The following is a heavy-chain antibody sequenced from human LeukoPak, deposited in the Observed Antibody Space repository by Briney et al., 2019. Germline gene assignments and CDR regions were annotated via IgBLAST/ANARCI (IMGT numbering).Heavy chain of an antibody. CDR1: GGTFSIYA. Sequence: ASVKVSCTASGGTFSIYAISWVRQAPGQGREWMGRIIPILGIANYAQKFQGRVTITAVKSTSTAYMELSSLRSEDTAVYYCARFQGGSSGYYYYGMDVWGQGTTVTVSS. CDR3: ARFQGGSSGYYYYGMDV. J-gene: IGHJ6*02. D-gene: IGHD5-12*01. CDR2: IIPILGIA. V-gene: IGHV1-69*04.